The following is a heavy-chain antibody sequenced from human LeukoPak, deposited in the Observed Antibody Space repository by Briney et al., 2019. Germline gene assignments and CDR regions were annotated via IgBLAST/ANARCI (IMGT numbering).Heavy chain of an antibody. J-gene: IGHJ5*02. D-gene: IGHD3-16*01. CDR3: ARVEKHSLDSWFDP. Sequence: KPSETLSLTCTVSSGSISSTTYYWGWIRQPPGKGLEWIATITYSGSTYYNPSLKSRVTISVDTSKNQFSLKVTSLTAADTAVYYCARVEKHSLDSWFDPWGQGTLVTVSS. CDR1: SGSISSTTYY. V-gene: IGHV4-39*01. CDR2: ITYSGST.